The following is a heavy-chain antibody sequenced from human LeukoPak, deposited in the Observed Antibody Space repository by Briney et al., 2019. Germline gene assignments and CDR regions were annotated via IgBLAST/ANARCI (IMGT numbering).Heavy chain of an antibody. D-gene: IGHD3-10*01. CDR1: GFTFRTYW. CDR3: ARDMRYYGSGSYYWFDP. CDR2: IKQDGSEK. Sequence: PGGSLRLSCAASGFTFRTYWMSWVRQAPGKGLEWVANIKQDGSEKYYVDSVKGRFTISRDNAKNSLYLQMNSLRAEDTAVYYCARDMRYYGSGSYYWFDPWGQGTLVTVSS. V-gene: IGHV3-7*01. J-gene: IGHJ5*02.